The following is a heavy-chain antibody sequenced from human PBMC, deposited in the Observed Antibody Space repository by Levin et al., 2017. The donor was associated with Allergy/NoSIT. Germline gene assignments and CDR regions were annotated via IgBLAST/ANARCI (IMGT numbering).Heavy chain of an antibody. Sequence: GESLKISCAASGFSINVFWMSWVRQAPGKGLEWVADINPDSSAKYYVDSVKGRFSISRDNAKNSLYLQMNSLRGEDTAMYYCARGLYSSGWLWGQGTPVTVSS. D-gene: IGHD6-19*01. CDR2: INPDSSAK. V-gene: IGHV3-7*04. CDR1: GFSINVFW. CDR3: ARGLYSSGWL. J-gene: IGHJ4*02.